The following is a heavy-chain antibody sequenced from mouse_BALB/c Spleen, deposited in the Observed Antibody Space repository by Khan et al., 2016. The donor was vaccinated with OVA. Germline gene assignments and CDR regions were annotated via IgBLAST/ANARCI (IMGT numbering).Heavy chain of an antibody. CDR3: TRIYRSDFDY. Sequence: VQLQQSGPELVRPGASVKISCKASGYSFTGYFMNWVMQSHGKSLVWIGRINPHIGETFYNQRFKDKATLTVDESSSPAHMELRSLASEDAAVYYCTRIYRSDFDYWGQGTTLTVSS. CDR1: GYSFTGYF. CDR2: INPHIGET. V-gene: IGHV1-20*02. D-gene: IGHD1-1*01. J-gene: IGHJ2*01.